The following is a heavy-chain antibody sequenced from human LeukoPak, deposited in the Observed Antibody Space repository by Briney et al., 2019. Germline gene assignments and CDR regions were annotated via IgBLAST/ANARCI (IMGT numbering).Heavy chain of an antibody. CDR2: IYSGGST. CDR1: GFTVSSNY. CDR3: ARVGCGGDRYPAHDAFDI. D-gene: IGHD2-21*02. V-gene: IGHV3-53*04. Sequence: GGSLRLSCAASGFTVSSNYMSWVRQAPGKGLEWVSVIYSGGSTYYADSVKGRFTISRHNSKNTLYLQMNSLRAEDTAVYYCARVGCGGDRYPAHDAFDIWGQGTMVTVSS. J-gene: IGHJ3*02.